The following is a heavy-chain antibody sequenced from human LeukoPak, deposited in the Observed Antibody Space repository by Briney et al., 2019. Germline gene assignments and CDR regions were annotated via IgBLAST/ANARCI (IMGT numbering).Heavy chain of an antibody. CDR1: GFTFGDYA. Sequence: GRSLRLSCTASGFTFGDYAMSWVRQAPGKGLEWVGFIRSKAYGGTTEYAASVKGRFTISRGDSKSIAYLQMNSLKTEDTAVYYCTRGSIVVVVAATLGEIDYWGQGTLVTVSS. CDR2: IRSKAYGGTT. CDR3: TRGSIVVVVAATLGEIDY. D-gene: IGHD2-15*01. J-gene: IGHJ4*02. V-gene: IGHV3-49*04.